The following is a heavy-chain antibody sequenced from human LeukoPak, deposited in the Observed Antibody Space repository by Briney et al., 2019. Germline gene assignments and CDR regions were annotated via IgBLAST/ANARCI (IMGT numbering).Heavy chain of an antibody. J-gene: IGHJ3*02. D-gene: IGHD2-2*01. CDR3: ASLVVVPAASRGDAFDI. CDR2: ISYDGSNK. Sequence: GGSLRLSCAASGFSLSAYWMTWVRQAPGKGLEWVAVISYDGSNKYYADSVKGRFTISRDNAKNSLYLQMNSLRAEDTAVYYCASLVVVPAASRGDAFDIWGQGTMVTVSS. V-gene: IGHV3-30*03. CDR1: GFSLSAYW.